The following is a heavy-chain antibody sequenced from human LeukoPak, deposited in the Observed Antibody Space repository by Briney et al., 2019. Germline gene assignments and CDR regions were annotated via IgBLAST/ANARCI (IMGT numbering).Heavy chain of an antibody. CDR1: GVSISSYY. D-gene: IGHD6-13*01. J-gene: IGHJ4*02. Sequence: SETLSLTCTVSGVSISSYYWSWIRQPPGKGLEWIGYIYYSGSTNYNPSLKSRVTISVETSKNQFSLKLSSVAAADTAVYYCARRRAAGQGYFDYWGQGTLVTVSS. V-gene: IGHV4-59*08. CDR3: ARRRAAGQGYFDY. CDR2: IYYSGST.